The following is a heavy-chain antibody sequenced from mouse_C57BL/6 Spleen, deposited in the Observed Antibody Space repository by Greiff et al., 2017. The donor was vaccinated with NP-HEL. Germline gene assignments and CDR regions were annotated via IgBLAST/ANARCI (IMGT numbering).Heavy chain of an antibody. CDR1: GFTFSDYG. CDR2: ISSGSSTI. V-gene: IGHV5-17*01. Sequence: EVKVVESGGGLVKPGGSLKLSCAASGFTFSDYGMHWVRQAPEKGLEWVAYISSGSSTIYYADTVKGRFTISRDNAKNTLFLQMTSLRSEDTAMYYCARIYYYGSSYLGYAMDYWGQGTSVTVSS. CDR3: ARIYYYGSSYLGYAMDY. J-gene: IGHJ4*01. D-gene: IGHD1-1*01.